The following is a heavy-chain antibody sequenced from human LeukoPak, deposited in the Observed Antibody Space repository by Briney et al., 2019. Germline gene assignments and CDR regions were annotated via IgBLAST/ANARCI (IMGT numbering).Heavy chain of an antibody. CDR3: ARGRRKQAVADFDY. D-gene: IGHD6-19*01. Sequence: GGSLRLSCAASGFTVSSNYMSWVRQAPGKGLEWVSVIYSGGSTYYADSVKGRFTISRDNSKNTLYLQMNSLRAEDTAVYYCARGRRKQAVADFDYWGQGTLVTVSS. J-gene: IGHJ4*02. V-gene: IGHV3-53*01. CDR1: GFTVSSNY. CDR2: IYSGGST.